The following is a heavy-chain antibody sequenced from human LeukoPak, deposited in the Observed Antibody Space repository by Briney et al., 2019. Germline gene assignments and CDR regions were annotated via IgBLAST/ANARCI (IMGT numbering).Heavy chain of an antibody. J-gene: IGHJ4*02. Sequence: SETLSLTCTVSGGSISSYYWSWIRQPAGKGLEWIGRIYTSGSTNYNPSLKSRVTIPVDTSKNQFSLKLGSVTAADTAVYCCARVRDYDFWSGPFDYWGQGTLVTVSS. CDR2: IYTSGST. V-gene: IGHV4-4*07. CDR1: GGSISSYY. CDR3: ARVRDYDFWSGPFDY. D-gene: IGHD3-3*01.